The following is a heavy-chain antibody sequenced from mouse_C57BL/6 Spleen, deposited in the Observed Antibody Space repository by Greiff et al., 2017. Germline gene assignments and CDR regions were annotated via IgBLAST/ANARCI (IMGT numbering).Heavy chain of an antibody. CDR2: IDPEDGET. CDR3: APDLLFAMDY. D-gene: IGHD2-1*01. CDR1: GFNIKDYY. V-gene: IGHV14-2*01. Sequence: EVQLQQSGAELVKPGASVKLSCTASGFNIKDYYMHWVKQRTEQGLEWIGRIDPEDGETKSAPKFQGKATITADTSSNTAYLQLSSLTSEDTAVYYCAPDLLFAMDYWGQGTSVTVSS. J-gene: IGHJ4*01.